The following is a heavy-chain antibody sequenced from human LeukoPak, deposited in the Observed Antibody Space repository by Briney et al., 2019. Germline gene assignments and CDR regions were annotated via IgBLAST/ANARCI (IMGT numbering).Heavy chain of an antibody. J-gene: IGHJ4*02. CDR1: GGSISSYY. CDR2: IYYSGST. Sequence: SETLSLTCTVSGGSISSYYWSWIRQPPGKGLEWIGYIYYSGSTNYNPSLKSRVTISVDTSKNQFSLKLSSVTAADTAVYYCARSGEWFGEFEDYWGQGTLVTVSS. CDR3: ARSGEWFGEFEDY. V-gene: IGHV4-59*01. D-gene: IGHD3-10*01.